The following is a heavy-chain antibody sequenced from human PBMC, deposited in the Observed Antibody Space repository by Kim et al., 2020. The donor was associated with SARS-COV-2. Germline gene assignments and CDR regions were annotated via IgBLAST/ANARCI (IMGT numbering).Heavy chain of an antibody. CDR3: ARTPEIAAAGVDY. V-gene: IGHV5-51*01. J-gene: IGHJ4*02. Sequence: YRQSFQGQGTISADKSISTAYLQWSSLKASDTAMYYCARTPEIAAAGVDYWGQGTLVTVSS. D-gene: IGHD6-13*01.